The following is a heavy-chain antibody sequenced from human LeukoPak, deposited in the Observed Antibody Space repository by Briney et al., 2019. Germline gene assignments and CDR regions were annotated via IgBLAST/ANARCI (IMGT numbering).Heavy chain of an antibody. D-gene: IGHD6-13*01. J-gene: IGHJ4*02. Sequence: GGSLRLSCAASGFTFSGYDMSWVRQAPGKGLEWVSYTSSSSSTIYYADSVKSRFTISRDNAKNSLYLRMNSLRAEDTAVYYCASWGAAAGFDYWGQGTLVTVSS. CDR1: GFTFSGYD. CDR3: ASWGAAAGFDY. V-gene: IGHV3-48*04. CDR2: TSSSSSTI.